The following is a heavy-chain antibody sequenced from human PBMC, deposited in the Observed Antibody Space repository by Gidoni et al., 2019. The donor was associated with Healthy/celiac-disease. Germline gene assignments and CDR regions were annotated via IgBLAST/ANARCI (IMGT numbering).Heavy chain of an antibody. CDR2: IIPIFGTA. D-gene: IGHD6-19*01. V-gene: IGHV1-69*01. Sequence: QVQLVQSGAEVKKPGSSVKVSCKASGGTFSSYAISWVRQAPGQGLEWMGGIIPIFGTANYAQKFQGRVTITADESTSTAYMELSSLRSEDTAVYYCARSASGVAVAASSGGIEYFDYWGQGTLVTVSS. J-gene: IGHJ4*02. CDR1: GGTFSSYA. CDR3: ARSASGVAVAASSGGIEYFDY.